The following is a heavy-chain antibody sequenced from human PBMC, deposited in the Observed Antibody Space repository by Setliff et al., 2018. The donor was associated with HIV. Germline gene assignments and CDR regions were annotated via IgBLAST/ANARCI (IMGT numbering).Heavy chain of an antibody. J-gene: IGHJ4*02. Sequence: GGSLRLSCAASRFDFNNYWMCWVRQAPGKGLEWISFIGGHGSIIHYADSVKGRFTISRDNAKNSLYLQMNSLRAEDTAVYYCANMQWASNAWYSFDYWGQGALVTVSS. D-gene: IGHD6-19*01. CDR1: RFDFNNYW. CDR3: ANMQWASNAWYSFDY. V-gene: IGHV3-21*04. CDR2: IGGHGSII.